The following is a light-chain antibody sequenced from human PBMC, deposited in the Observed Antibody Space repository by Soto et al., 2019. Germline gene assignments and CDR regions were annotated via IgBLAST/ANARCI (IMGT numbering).Light chain of an antibody. CDR1: QGISSW. J-gene: IGKJ5*01. V-gene: IGKV1-12*01. CDR2: AAS. CDR3: QQANSFPIT. Sequence: DSQMTQSPPSGSAAVGERVTMICRASQGISSWLAWYQQKPGKAPKLLIYAASSLQSGVPSRFSGSGSGTDFTLTISSLQPEDFATYYCQQANSFPITFGQGTRLEIK.